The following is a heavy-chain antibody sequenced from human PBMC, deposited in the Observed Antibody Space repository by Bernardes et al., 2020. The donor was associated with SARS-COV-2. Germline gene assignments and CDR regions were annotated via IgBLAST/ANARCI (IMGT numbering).Heavy chain of an antibody. V-gene: IGHV3-23*01. CDR2: ISGSGDLT. J-gene: IGHJ4*02. CDR1: GFTFSSYA. Sequence: GGSLRLSCAASGFTFSSYAMSWVRQAPGKGLEWVSGISGSGDLTNYAGSVKGRFTISRDTSKSTLYLQMNSLRAEDTAVYYCTKGRDSGYLVPFEYWGQGTLVTVSS. CDR3: TKGRDSGYLVPFEY. D-gene: IGHD3-22*01.